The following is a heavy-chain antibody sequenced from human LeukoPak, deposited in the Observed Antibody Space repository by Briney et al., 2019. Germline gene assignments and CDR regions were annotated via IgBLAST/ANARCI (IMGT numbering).Heavy chain of an antibody. CDR3: ASYGEAYFDY. V-gene: IGHV4-39*01. D-gene: IGHD4-17*01. J-gene: IGHJ4*02. CDR2: IYYSGST. CDR1: GGSIRSYY. Sequence: SETLSLTCTVSGGSIRSYYWSWIRQPPGKGLEWIGSIYYSGSTYYNPSLKSRVTISVDTSKNQFSLKLSSVTAADTAVYYCASYGEAYFDYWGQGTLVTVSS.